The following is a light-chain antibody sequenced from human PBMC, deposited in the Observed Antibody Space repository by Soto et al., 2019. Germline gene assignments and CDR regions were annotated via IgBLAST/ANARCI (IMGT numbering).Light chain of an antibody. Sequence: EIVLTQSPGTLSLSPGERATLSCRASQSVSSSYLAWYQQKPGQAPRLLIYGASSRATGIPDRFSGSGSGTDLALTISRLEPEDFAVYYCQPYGSSPYTFGQGTKLEIK. J-gene: IGKJ2*01. CDR1: QSVSSSY. CDR2: GAS. CDR3: QPYGSSPYT. V-gene: IGKV3-20*01.